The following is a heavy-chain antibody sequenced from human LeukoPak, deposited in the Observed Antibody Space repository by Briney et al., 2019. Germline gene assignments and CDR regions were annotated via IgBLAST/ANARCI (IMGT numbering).Heavy chain of an antibody. CDR2: NSSSGNT. J-gene: IGHJ4*02. CDR3: ARAGSGWSFDY. D-gene: IGHD6-19*01. CDR1: GGSISLYY. Sequence: SETLSLTCTVSGGSISLYYWTWIRQPPGKGLEWIGYNSSSGNTNYNPSLKSRVTISVDMSKNQFSLRLSSVTAADTAVYYCARAGSGWSFDYWGQGSLVTVSS. V-gene: IGHV4-59*01.